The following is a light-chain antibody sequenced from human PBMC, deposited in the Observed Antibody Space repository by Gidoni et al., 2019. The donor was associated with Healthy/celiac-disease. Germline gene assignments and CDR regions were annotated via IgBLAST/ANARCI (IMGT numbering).Light chain of an antibody. CDR1: SPNIGSNY. V-gene: IGLV1-47*01. CDR3: AAWDDSLSGPV. Sequence: QSVLTQPPSASGTPWQRVTIACSGSSPNIGSNYVYWYQQLPGTAPKLHIYRNNQRPSGVPDRFSGSKSGTSASLAISGLRSEDEADYYCAAWDDSLSGPVFGGGTKLTVL. J-gene: IGLJ3*02. CDR2: RNN.